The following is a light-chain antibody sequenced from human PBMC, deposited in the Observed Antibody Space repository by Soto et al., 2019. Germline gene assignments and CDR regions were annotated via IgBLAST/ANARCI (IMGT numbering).Light chain of an antibody. CDR3: QQYYSIPPS. CDR1: QSLHSNF. V-gene: IGKV3-20*01. Sequence: EIVLTQFPATLSLSPGERATLSCRASQSLHSNFLVWYQQKPGQAPRLLISSASRRATGIPDRFSGSGSGTDFTLTISTLQAEDVAVYYCQQYYSIPPSFGGGTKVEIK. CDR2: SAS. J-gene: IGKJ4*01.